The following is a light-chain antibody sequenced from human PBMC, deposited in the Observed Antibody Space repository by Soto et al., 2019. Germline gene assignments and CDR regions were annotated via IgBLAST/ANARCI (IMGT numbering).Light chain of an antibody. CDR1: QSINTW. J-gene: IGKJ1*01. V-gene: IGKV1-5*03. CDR3: QQYQTYSQ. CDR2: KAS. Sequence: DVQMTHSASTLSASVGDRVTITCRASQSINTWLTWYQLKPGRAPKLLIYKASTLASGVPSRFSGGGSGTEFTLTISSLHPDDFATYYCQQYQTYSQFGQGTKVEIK.